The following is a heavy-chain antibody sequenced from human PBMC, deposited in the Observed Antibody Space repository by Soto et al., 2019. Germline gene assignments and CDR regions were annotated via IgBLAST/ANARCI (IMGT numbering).Heavy chain of an antibody. CDR2: IYSGGST. Sequence: PGGSLRLSCAASGFTVSSNYMSWVRQAPGKGLEWVSAIYSGGSTYYADSVKGRFTISRDNSNNTLYLQMNSLRAVDTAVYYCARDDRVSGSFLWGYYYYGMDVWGQGTTVTVSS. CDR1: GFTVSSNY. J-gene: IGHJ6*02. V-gene: IGHV3-53*01. CDR3: ARDDRVSGSFLWGYYYYGMDV. D-gene: IGHD1-26*01.